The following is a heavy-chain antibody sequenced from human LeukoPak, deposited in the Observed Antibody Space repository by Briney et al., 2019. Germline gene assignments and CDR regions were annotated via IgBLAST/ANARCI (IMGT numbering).Heavy chain of an antibody. J-gene: IGHJ4*02. Sequence: GGSLRLSCVASGFTFSSYSMNWVRQAPGKGLEWVSSISSSSSYIYYADSVKGRFTISRDNAKNSLYLQMNSLRAGDTAVYYCARDLQTYYYGSGSDYWGQGTLVTVSS. V-gene: IGHV3-21*01. CDR3: ARDLQTYYYGSGSDY. CDR1: GFTFSSYS. D-gene: IGHD3-10*01. CDR2: ISSSSSYI.